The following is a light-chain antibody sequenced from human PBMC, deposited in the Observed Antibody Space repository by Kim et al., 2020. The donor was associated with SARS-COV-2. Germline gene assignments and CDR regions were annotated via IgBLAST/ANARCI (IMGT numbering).Light chain of an antibody. Sequence: APGKPARISCGGNNLGDYRVHWYQQKPGQAPILVIYYDNLRPSGIPERFSGSNSGNTVTLTISRVEAGDEAEYYCQVWDSGADRVVFGGGTKLTVL. CDR3: QVWDSGADRVV. CDR2: YDN. CDR1: NLGDYR. V-gene: IGLV3-21*04. J-gene: IGLJ2*01.